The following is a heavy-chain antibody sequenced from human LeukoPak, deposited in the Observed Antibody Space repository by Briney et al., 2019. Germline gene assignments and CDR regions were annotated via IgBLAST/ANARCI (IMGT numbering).Heavy chain of an antibody. D-gene: IGHD5-18*01. V-gene: IGHV1-8*02. CDR2: MNPNSGNT. Sequence: ASVKVSCKASGYTFTGYYMHWVRQAPGQGLEWMGWMNPNSGNTGYAQKFQGRVTMTRNTSISTAYMELSSLRSEDTAVYYCARGPHTAMADWGQGTLVTVSS. CDR3: ARGPHTAMAD. CDR1: GYTFTGYY. J-gene: IGHJ4*02.